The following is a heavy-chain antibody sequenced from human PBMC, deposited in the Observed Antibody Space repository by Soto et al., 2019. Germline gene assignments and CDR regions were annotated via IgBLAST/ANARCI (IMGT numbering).Heavy chain of an antibody. CDR3: ARDQVVAGPLNYYYYYGMDV. Sequence: SETLSLTCTVSGGSISSGGYYWSWIRQHPGKGLEWIGYIYYSGSTYYNPSLKSRVTISVDTSKNQFSLKLSSVTTADTAVYYCARDQVVAGPLNYYYYYGMDVWGQGTTVTVSS. CDR1: GGSISSGGYY. V-gene: IGHV4-31*03. CDR2: IYYSGST. J-gene: IGHJ6*02. D-gene: IGHD3-22*01.